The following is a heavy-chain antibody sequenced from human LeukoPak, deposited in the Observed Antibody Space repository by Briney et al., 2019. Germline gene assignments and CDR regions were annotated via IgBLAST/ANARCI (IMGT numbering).Heavy chain of an antibody. J-gene: IGHJ4*02. V-gene: IGHV3-66*01. CDR1: GSTVSSNY. CDR2: IYSGGST. Sequence: GGSLRLSCAASGSTVSSNYMSWVRQAPGKGLEWVSVIYSGGSTYYADSVKGRFTISRDNSKNTLYLQMNSLRAEDTVVYYCARDPFGEFSLDYWGQGTLVTVSS. D-gene: IGHD3-10*01. CDR3: ARDPFGEFSLDY.